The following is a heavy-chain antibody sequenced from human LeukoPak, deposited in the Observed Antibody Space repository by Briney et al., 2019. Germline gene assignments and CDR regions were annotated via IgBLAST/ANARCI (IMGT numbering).Heavy chain of an antibody. Sequence: PGRSLRLSCAASGFTFSSYGMPWVRQAPGKGLEWVAVIWYDGSNKYYADSVKGRFTISRDNSKNTLYLQMNSLRAEDTAVYYCARVGYCSSTSCYELDYWGQGTLVTVSS. J-gene: IGHJ4*02. V-gene: IGHV3-33*01. D-gene: IGHD2-2*01. CDR3: ARVGYCSSTSCYELDY. CDR2: IWYDGSNK. CDR1: GFTFSSYG.